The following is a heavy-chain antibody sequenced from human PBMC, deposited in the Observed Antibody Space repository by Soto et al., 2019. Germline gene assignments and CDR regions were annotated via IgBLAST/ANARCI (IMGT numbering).Heavy chain of an antibody. Sequence: GGSLRLSCAASGFTFSSYSMNWVRQAPGKGLEWVSSISSSSSYIYYADSVKGRFTISRDNAKNSLYLQMNSLRAEDTAVYYCARDAGIAARLAFDIWGKGTMVTVSS. V-gene: IGHV3-21*01. D-gene: IGHD6-6*01. CDR1: GFTFSSYS. J-gene: IGHJ3*02. CDR2: ISSSSSYI. CDR3: ARDAGIAARLAFDI.